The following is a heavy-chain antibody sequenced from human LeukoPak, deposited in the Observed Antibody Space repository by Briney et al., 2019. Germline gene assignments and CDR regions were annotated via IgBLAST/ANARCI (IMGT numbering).Heavy chain of an antibody. CDR2: ISYDGSNK. D-gene: IGHD3/OR15-3a*01. V-gene: IGHV3-30*18. CDR1: GFTFSSYG. CDR3: AKAWSGTVGSDI. J-gene: IGHJ3*02. Sequence: GRSLRLSCAASGFTFSSYGMHWVRQAPGKGLEWVAVISYDGSNKYYADSVKGRFTISRDNSKNTLYLQMNSLRAEDTAVYYCAKAWSGTVGSDIWGQGTVVTVSS.